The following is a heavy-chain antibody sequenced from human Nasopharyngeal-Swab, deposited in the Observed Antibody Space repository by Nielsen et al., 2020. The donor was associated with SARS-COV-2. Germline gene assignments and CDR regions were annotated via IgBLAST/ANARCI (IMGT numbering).Heavy chain of an antibody. CDR3: ARDGFGESPYYYYYGMDV. V-gene: IGHV3-21*01. J-gene: IGHJ6*02. D-gene: IGHD3-10*01. Sequence: GESLKISCAASGFTFSNYSMNWVRQAPGKGLEWVSSISSSTSYIYYADSVKGRFTISRDNAKNSLYLQMNSLRAEDTAVYYCARDGFGESPYYYYYGMDVWGQGTKVTVPS. CDR2: ISSSTSYI. CDR1: GFTFSNYS.